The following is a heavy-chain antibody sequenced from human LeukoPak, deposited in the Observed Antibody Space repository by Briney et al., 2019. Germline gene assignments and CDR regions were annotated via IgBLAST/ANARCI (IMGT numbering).Heavy chain of an antibody. Sequence: GRSLRLSCAASGFTFDDYAMHWVRHAPGKGLEWVSGISWNSGSIGYADSVKGRFTISRDNAKNSLYLQMNSLRAEDTALYYCAVYDSSGYRNFDYWGQGTLVPVSS. CDR1: GFTFDDYA. V-gene: IGHV3-9*01. D-gene: IGHD3-22*01. CDR2: ISWNSGSI. J-gene: IGHJ4*02. CDR3: AVYDSSGYRNFDY.